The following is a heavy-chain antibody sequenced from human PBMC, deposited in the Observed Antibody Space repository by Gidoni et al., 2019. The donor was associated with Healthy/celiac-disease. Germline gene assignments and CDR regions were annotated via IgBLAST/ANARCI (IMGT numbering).Heavy chain of an antibody. CDR3: ASVRGWAGDY. CDR1: GFTLSSYS. J-gene: IGHJ4*02. Sequence: EVQLVESGGGLVKPGGSLRLSCAASGFTLSSYSMTWVRQAPGKGLEWVSSISSSSSYIYYADSVKGRFTISRDNAKNSLYLQMNSLRAEDTAVYYCASVRGWAGDYWGQGTLVTVSS. CDR2: ISSSSSYI. V-gene: IGHV3-21*01. D-gene: IGHD2-15*01.